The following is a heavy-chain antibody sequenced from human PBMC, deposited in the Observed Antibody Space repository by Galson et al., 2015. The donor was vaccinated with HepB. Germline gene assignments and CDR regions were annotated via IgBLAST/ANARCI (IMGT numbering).Heavy chain of an antibody. Sequence: SLRLSCAASGFTFSSYAMSWVRQAPGKGLEWVSAISGSGGSTYYADSVKGRFTISRDNSKNTLYLQMNSLRAEDTAVYYCAKDQGGSYELDYWGQGTLVTVSS. CDR3: AKDQGGSYELDY. CDR2: ISGSGGST. CDR1: GFTFSSYA. V-gene: IGHV3-23*01. J-gene: IGHJ4*02. D-gene: IGHD1-26*01.